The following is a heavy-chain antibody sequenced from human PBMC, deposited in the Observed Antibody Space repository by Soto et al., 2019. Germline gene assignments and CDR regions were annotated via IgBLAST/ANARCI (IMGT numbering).Heavy chain of an antibody. CDR1: GFTFDDYA. CDR3: PKQVVPSAKIYYAMDV. CDR2: INWNSVSI. D-gene: IGHD2-2*01. J-gene: IGHJ6*02. Sequence: GGSLRLSCAASGFTFDDYAMHWVRQAPGKGLEWVSSINWNSVSIAYADSVKGRFSISRDNAKKSLNLQMNSLRPEDTALYYCPKQVVPSAKIYYAMDVWGQGTTVTVSS. V-gene: IGHV3-9*01.